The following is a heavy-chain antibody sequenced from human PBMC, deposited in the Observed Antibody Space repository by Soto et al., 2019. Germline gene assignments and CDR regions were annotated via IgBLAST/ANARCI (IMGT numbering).Heavy chain of an antibody. J-gene: IGHJ4*02. CDR1: GYTFTSYG. CDR3: AMDQTYYYVSSGYY. V-gene: IGHV1-18*04. D-gene: IGHD3-22*01. Sequence: GASVKVSCKASGYTFTSYGISWVRQAPGQGLEWMGWISAYNGNTNYAQKLQGRVTMTTDTSTSTAYMELRSLRSDDTAVYYCAMDQTYYYVSSGYYWGQGTLVTVS. CDR2: ISAYNGNT.